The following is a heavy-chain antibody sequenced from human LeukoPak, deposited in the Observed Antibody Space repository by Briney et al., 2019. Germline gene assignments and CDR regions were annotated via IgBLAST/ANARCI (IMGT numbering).Heavy chain of an antibody. J-gene: IGHJ4*02. Sequence: GGSLRLSCAASGFTFSSYEMNWVRQAPGKGLEWVSGISGSDGATYYADSVKGRFTVSRDDPHNTLYLQMNSVRAEDTAVYFCARGGVDHYGSGTYYLMYYFDHWGQGALVTVSS. D-gene: IGHD3-10*01. CDR2: ISGSDGAT. CDR3: ARGGVDHYGSGTYYLMYYFDH. CDR1: GFTFSSYE. V-gene: IGHV3-23*01.